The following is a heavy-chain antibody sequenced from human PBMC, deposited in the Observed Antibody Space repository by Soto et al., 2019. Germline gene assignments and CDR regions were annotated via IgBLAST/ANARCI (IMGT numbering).Heavy chain of an antibody. CDR1: GYTFNTYG. Sequence: ASVKVSCKASGYTFNTYGITWVRQAPGQGLEWMGWISGYNGNTNYAQTLQGRGTMTTDTSTSTAYLELRSLRSDDTAVYYCARTVENDSIPYYYADFWGQGTLVTVSS. J-gene: IGHJ4*01. CDR2: ISGYNGNT. V-gene: IGHV1-18*01. D-gene: IGHD2-21*01. CDR3: ARTVENDSIPYYYADF.